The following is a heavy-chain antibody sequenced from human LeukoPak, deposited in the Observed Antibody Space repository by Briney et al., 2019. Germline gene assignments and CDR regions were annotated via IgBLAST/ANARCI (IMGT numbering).Heavy chain of an antibody. V-gene: IGHV3-21*04. CDR1: GFTFSSYS. CDR3: VKRGMMTVRLCFAN. J-gene: IGHJ4*02. CDR2: ISSSSSYI. D-gene: IGHD4-17*01. Sequence: PGGSLRLSCAASGFTFSSYSMNWVRQAPGKGLEWVSSISSSSSYIYYADSVKGRFTISRDNSKNTLYLQMNSLRAEDTAIYYCVKRGMMTVRLCFANWGQGTLVTVSS.